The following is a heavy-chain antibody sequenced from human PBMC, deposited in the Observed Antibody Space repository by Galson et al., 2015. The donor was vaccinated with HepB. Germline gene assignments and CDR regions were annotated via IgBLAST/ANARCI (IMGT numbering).Heavy chain of an antibody. D-gene: IGHD3-22*01. CDR1: GFTVSSNY. Sequence: LRLSCAASGFTVSSNYMTWVRQAPGKGLEWVSVIYSGGTTFYADSVRGRFTMSRDNSKNTLYLQMNSLRAEDTAVYYCTRLHYYYDSSGYRTNWFDFWGQGTLVTVSS. CDR2: IYSGGTT. J-gene: IGHJ5*01. V-gene: IGHV3-66*02. CDR3: TRLHYYYDSSGYRTNWFDF.